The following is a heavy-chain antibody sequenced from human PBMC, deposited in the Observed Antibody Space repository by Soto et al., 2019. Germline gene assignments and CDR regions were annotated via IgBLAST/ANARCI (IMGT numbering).Heavy chain of an antibody. CDR3: ARWGTTGGLDV. J-gene: IGHJ4*02. CDR1: GFTFRSYV. CDR2: TSCDGSNN. D-gene: IGHD3-16*01. V-gene: IGHV3-33*05. Sequence: QVQLVESGGGVVQPGTSLRLSCVGSGFTFRSYVIHWVRQAPGKGLEWVALTSCDGSNNFYGDSVKGRFTISIDNSRNTVELQRDSLRLEETALYYCARWGTTGGLDVWCQGTLVSVSS.